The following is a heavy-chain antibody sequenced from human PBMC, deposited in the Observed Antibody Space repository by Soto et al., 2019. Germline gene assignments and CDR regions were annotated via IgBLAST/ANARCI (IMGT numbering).Heavy chain of an antibody. J-gene: IGHJ4*02. V-gene: IGHV3-30*18. D-gene: IGHD2-15*01. CDR1: GFSFSSYG. Sequence: GGSRGLYCATSGFSFSSYGMHWVRQAPGKGLEWVAVISYDGSNKYYADSVKGRFTISRDNSKNTLYLQMNSLRAEDTAVYYCAKFPSPHCSGGSCYDYYFDYWGQGTLVTVSS. CDR3: AKFPSPHCSGGSCYDYYFDY. CDR2: ISYDGSNK.